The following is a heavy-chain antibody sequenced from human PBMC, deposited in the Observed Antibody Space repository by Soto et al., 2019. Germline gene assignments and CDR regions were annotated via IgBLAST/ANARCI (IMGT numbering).Heavy chain of an antibody. CDR3: AREITYGGGSFSLGL. V-gene: IGHV1-2*06. D-gene: IGHD3-10*01. Sequence: GASLKDSCKTSGYFFNSHYIHWVRLAPGPGLEWMGRINPNNGDTSSPQKYQGRVTMTSDTSISTAYQDMSGLRSEATALYSCAREITYGGGSFSLGLWGQGTLVTVSS. J-gene: IGHJ4*02. CDR2: INPNNGDT. CDR1: GYFFNSHY.